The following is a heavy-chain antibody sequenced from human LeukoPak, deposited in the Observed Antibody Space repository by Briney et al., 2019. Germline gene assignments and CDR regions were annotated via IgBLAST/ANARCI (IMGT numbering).Heavy chain of an antibody. D-gene: IGHD1-26*01. CDR3: ARELVGATGWFDP. CDR1: NGSISNYY. CDR2: IYTSEST. J-gene: IGHJ5*02. V-gene: IGHV4-4*07. Sequence: SETLSLTCTVSNGSISNYYWSWIRQPAGKGLEWIGRIYTSESTNYNPSLKSRVTMSVDTSKNQLSLKLRSVTAADTAVYYCARELVGATGWFDPWGQGTLVTVSS.